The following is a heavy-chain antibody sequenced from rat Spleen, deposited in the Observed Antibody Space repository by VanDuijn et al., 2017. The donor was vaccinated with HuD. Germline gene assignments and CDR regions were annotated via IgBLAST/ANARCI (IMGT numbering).Heavy chain of an antibody. CDR1: GFSLTSDA. J-gene: IGHJ3*01. CDR3: TREGHTMDRATYWFAY. Sequence: QVQLKESGPGLVQPSQTLSLTCTVSGFSLTSDAVSWVRQPPGQGLVWIAAVSSGGNTYYDLTLKSRLSISRDTSKSQVFLKIYSLQTEDTAIYFCTREGHTMDRATYWFAYWGQGTLVTVSS. D-gene: IGHD1-9*01. V-gene: IGHV2S12*01. CDR2: VSSGGNT.